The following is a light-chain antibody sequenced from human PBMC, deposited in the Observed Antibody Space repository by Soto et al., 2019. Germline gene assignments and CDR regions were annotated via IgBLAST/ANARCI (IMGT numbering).Light chain of an antibody. CDR1: QGIRND. V-gene: IGKV1-17*01. CDR3: QQYDNYPLT. Sequence: DIQMTQSPSSLSASEGDRITITCRASQGIRNDLGWYQQTPGKAPKSLIYAASSLQSGVPSRFSGSGAGTECTRTISSLQPDDFETDDCQQYDNYPLTFGGGTKVDIK. CDR2: AAS. J-gene: IGKJ4*01.